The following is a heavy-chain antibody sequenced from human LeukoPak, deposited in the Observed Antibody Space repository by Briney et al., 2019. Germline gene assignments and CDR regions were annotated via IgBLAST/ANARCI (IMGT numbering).Heavy chain of an antibody. V-gene: IGHV3-21*04. Sequence: GGSLRLSCAASGFTFSSYSMNWVRQAPGKGLEWVSSISSSSSYIYYADAVKGRFTISRDNSKNTLYLQMNSLRAEDTAVYYCARGGSYLSAFDIWGQGTMVTVSS. D-gene: IGHD1-26*01. CDR3: ARGGSYLSAFDI. CDR1: GFTFSSYS. J-gene: IGHJ3*02. CDR2: ISSSSSYI.